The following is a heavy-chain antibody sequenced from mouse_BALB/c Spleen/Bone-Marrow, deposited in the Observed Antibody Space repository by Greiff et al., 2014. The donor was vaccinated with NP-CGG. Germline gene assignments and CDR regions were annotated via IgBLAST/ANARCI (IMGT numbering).Heavy chain of an antibody. CDR3: ARRANYWYFDV. D-gene: IGHD2-3*01. CDR1: GYTFTSYD. J-gene: IGHJ1*01. V-gene: IGHV1S33*01. CDR2: IYPGDGST. Sequence: LQESGPELVKPGALVKISCKTSGYTFTSYDINWVKQRPGQELEWIGWIYPGDGSTKYNEKFKGKATLTADNSSSTAYMQLSSLTSENSAVYFCARRANYWYFDVWGAGTTVTVSS.